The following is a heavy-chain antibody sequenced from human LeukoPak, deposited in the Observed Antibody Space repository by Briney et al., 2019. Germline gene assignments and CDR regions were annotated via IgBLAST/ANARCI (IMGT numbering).Heavy chain of an antibody. Sequence: GGSLRLSCAASGFTFSTYNMNWVRQAPGKGLEWISYINADSSTIQYADSVRGRFTTSRDNAKNPLYLQMNSLRAEDTAVYYCVRDNSRGQSLGVIYWGQGSLVTVSS. D-gene: IGHD3-22*01. V-gene: IGHV3-48*01. J-gene: IGHJ4*02. CDR1: GFTFSTYN. CDR2: INADSSTI. CDR3: VRDNSRGQSLGVIY.